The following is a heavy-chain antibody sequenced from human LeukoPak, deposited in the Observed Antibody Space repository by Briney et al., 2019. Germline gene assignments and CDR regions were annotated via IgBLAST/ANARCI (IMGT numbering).Heavy chain of an antibody. D-gene: IGHD6-13*01. CDR2: IKQDGSEK. Sequence: GGSLRLSCAASGFTFSTYWMSWVRQAPGKGLEWVANIKQDGSEKYYIDSVKGRFTISRDNAKNSLYLQMNSLRAEDTAMYYCARDSAGNDYWDQGTLVTVSS. V-gene: IGHV3-7*01. CDR3: ARDSAGNDY. J-gene: IGHJ4*02. CDR1: GFTFSTYW.